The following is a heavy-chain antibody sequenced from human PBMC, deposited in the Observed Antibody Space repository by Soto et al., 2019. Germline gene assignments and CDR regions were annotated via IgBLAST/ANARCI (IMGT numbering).Heavy chain of an antibody. V-gene: IGHV3-23*02. D-gene: IGHD2-21*02. CDR2: ISGRGERT. J-gene: IGHJ5*02. CDR3: ANEEGVVVTDSRSAP. Sequence: EVQLLESGGGLVQPGGSLRLSCAASGFTFISYAMIWVRQAPGKGLEWVSAISGRGERTYYEDTVKGRFTIARDNSKNILFLHITSLRADDTAVYYCANEEGVVVTDSRSAPWGQGALVTVTS. CDR1: GFTFISYA.